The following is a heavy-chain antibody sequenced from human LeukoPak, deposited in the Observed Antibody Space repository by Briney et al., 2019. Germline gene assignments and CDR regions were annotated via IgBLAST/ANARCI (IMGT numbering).Heavy chain of an antibody. D-gene: IGHD3-3*01. CDR1: GYTFTSYY. CDR3: ARGFYVFGGGYPLHYFDS. Sequence: ASVKVSCKASGYTFTSYYMHWVRQAPGQGLEWMGIINPSGGSTSYAQKFQGRVTMTRDTSTSTVYMELSSLRAEDTAVYYCARGFYVFGGGYPLHYFDSGGRGPLVPVPP. CDR2: INPSGGST. J-gene: IGHJ4*02. V-gene: IGHV1-46*01.